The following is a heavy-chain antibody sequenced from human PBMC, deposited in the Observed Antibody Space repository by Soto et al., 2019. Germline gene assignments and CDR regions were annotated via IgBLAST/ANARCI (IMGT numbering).Heavy chain of an antibody. Sequence: ASVKVSCKASGGTFSSYAISWVRQAPGQGLEWMRGIIPIFGTANYAQKFQGRVTITADESTSTAYMELSSLRSEDTAVYYCARDLGSSGYYFDYWGQGTLVPVSS. CDR2: IIPIFGTA. V-gene: IGHV1-69*13. CDR3: ARDLGSSGYYFDY. J-gene: IGHJ4*02. D-gene: IGHD3-22*01. CDR1: GGTFSSYA.